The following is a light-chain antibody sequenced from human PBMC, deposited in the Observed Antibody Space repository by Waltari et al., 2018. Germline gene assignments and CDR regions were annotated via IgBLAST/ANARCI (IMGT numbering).Light chain of an antibody. V-gene: IGLV2-14*01. CDR3: ASCTDTIPPVV. Sequence: QSALTQPASVSGSPGQSITISCTGTSRDIGLYNCVSWYQLHPGEAPTLILYGVNSRPSGVSNRFSGSTSGNTASLTISGLQGDDEADYFCASCTDTIPPVVFGGGTKLTVL. J-gene: IGLJ2*01. CDR2: GVN. CDR1: SRDIGLYNC.